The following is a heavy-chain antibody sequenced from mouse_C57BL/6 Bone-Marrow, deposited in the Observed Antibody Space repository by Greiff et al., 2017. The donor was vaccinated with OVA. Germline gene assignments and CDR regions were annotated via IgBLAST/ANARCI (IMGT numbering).Heavy chain of an antibody. CDR2: IWWDDDK. J-gene: IGHJ1*03. V-gene: IGHV8-8*01. D-gene: IGHD1-1*01. CDR1: GFSLSTFGMG. CDR3: SRIRYYGSFWYFDV. Sequence: QVTQKESGPGILQPSQTLSLTCSFSGFSLSTFGMGVGWIRQPSGKGLEWLAHIWWDDDKYYNPALKSRLTISKDTSKNQVFLKIANVDTADTATYYCSRIRYYGSFWYFDVWGTGTTVTVSS.